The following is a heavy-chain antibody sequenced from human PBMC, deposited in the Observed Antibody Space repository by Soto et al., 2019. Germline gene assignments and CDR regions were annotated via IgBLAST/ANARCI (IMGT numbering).Heavy chain of an antibody. CDR2: IHQSGST. CDR3: ARLRRGYSSSRSDY. V-gene: IGHV4-34*01. Sequence: QVQLQQWGAGLLKPSETLSLTCAVYGGSFSGYFWSWIRQPPGKGLEWIGEIHQSGSTNYNPSLKSRVTISVDTSKNQFSLKLSSVTAADTAVYYCARLRRGYSSSRSDYWGQGTPVTVSS. CDR1: GGSFSGYF. J-gene: IGHJ4*02. D-gene: IGHD6-13*01.